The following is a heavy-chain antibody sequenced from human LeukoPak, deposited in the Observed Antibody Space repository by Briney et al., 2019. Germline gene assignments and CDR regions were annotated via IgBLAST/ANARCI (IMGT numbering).Heavy chain of an antibody. V-gene: IGHV3-23*01. CDR3: AKGLAYTGYDYWFDP. CDR2: ISGSGAYS. D-gene: IGHD5-12*01. CDR1: GFTFSSYS. J-gene: IGHJ5*02. Sequence: PGGSLRLSCAASGFTFSSYSMNWVRQAPGKGLEWVSGISGSGAYSYYADSVKGRFTISRDNSKNTLYMQMNSLRAADTAVYYCAKGLAYTGYDYWFDPWGQGTLVTVSS.